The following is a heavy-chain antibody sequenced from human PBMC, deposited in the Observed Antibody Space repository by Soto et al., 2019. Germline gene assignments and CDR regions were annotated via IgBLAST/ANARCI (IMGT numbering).Heavy chain of an antibody. Sequence: QVQLVESGGGVVQPGRSLRLSCAASGFTFSSYGMHWVRQAPGKGLEWVAVISYDGSNKYYADSVKGRFTISRDNSKNTLYLQMKRLRAEDTAVYYCAKAGKAERWLVHYWGQGTLVTVSS. CDR2: ISYDGSNK. D-gene: IGHD6-19*01. CDR1: GFTFSSYG. J-gene: IGHJ4*02. CDR3: AKAGKAERWLVHY. V-gene: IGHV3-30*18.